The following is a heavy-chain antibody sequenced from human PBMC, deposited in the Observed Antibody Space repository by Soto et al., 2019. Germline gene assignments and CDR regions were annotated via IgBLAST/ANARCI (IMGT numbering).Heavy chain of an antibody. Sequence: SETLSLTCTVSGGSISRCGYYWSWIRQHPGKGLEWIGYIYYSGSTYYNPSLKSRVTISVDTSKNQFSLKLSSVTAADTAVYYCAASKIFGVLYYYYGMDFCGQATSVTVS. CDR3: AASKIFGVLYYYYGMDF. CDR1: GGSISRCGYY. D-gene: IGHD3-3*01. V-gene: IGHV4-31*03. CDR2: IYYSGST. J-gene: IGHJ6*02.